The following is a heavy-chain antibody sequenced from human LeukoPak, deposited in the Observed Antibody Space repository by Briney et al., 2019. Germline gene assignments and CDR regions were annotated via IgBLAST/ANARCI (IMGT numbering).Heavy chain of an antibody. CDR2: IYYSGST. Sequence: PSQTLSLTCTVSGGSISSGGYYWSWIRQHPGKGLEWIGYIYYSGSTYYNPSLKSRVTISVDTSKNQFSLKLSSVTAADTAVYYCARDVYCDYDNNWFDPWGQGTLVTVSS. CDR3: ARDVYCDYDNNWFDP. CDR1: GGSISSGGYY. V-gene: IGHV4-31*03. J-gene: IGHJ5*02. D-gene: IGHD4-17*01.